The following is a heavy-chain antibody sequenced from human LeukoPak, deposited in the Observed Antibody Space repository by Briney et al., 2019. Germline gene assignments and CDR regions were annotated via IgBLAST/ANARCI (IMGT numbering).Heavy chain of an antibody. CDR1: GGSISSSGYY. J-gene: IGHJ4*02. D-gene: IGHD1-26*01. CDR3: ARHRVGAGKYFDY. Sequence: PSETLSLTCSVSGGSISSSGYYWGWIRQAPGKGLEWIGSMYYSGSTSYNPSLRSRVTISVDTSKNQFSLKLSSVTAADTAVYYCARHRVGAGKYFDYWGQGTLVTTSS. CDR2: MYYSGST. V-gene: IGHV4-39*01.